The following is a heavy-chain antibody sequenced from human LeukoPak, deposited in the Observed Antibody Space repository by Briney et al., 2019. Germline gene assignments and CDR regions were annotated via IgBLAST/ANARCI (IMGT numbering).Heavy chain of an antibody. CDR1: GGSISSSSYY. CDR3: ASPGGNRRGYFDY. V-gene: IGHV4-39*01. D-gene: IGHD4-23*01. CDR2: IYYSGST. J-gene: IGHJ4*02. Sequence: PSETLSLTCTVSGGSISSSSYYWGWIRQPPGKGLEWIGSIYYSGSTYYNPSLKSRVTISVDTSKNQFSLKLSSVTAADTAVYYCASPGGNRRGYFDYWGQGTLVTVSS.